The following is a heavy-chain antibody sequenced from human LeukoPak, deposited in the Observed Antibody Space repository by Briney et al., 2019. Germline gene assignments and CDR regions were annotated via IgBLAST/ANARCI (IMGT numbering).Heavy chain of an antibody. D-gene: IGHD6-6*01. J-gene: IGHJ5*02. Sequence: SGPTLVNPTQTLTLTCTFSGFSLSTSGAGVGWIRQPPGKALEWLALIYWDDDKRYSPSLKSRLTITKDTSKNQVVLTMTNMDPVDTATYHCAHNQIKNSYSSETSWFDPWGQGTLVTVSS. CDR2: IYWDDDK. CDR1: GFSLSTSGAG. CDR3: AHNQIKNSYSSETSWFDP. V-gene: IGHV2-5*02.